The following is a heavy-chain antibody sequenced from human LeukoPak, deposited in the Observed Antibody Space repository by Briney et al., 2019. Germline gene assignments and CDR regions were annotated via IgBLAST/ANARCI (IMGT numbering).Heavy chain of an antibody. CDR3: ARVDCSGGSCYTAFDI. CDR1: GGSISSYY. J-gene: IGHJ3*02. CDR2: IYTSGST. V-gene: IGHV4-4*07. D-gene: IGHD2-15*01. Sequence: PSETLSLTCTVSGGSISSYYWSWIRQPAGKGLEWIGRIYTSGSTNYSPSLKSRVTISVDTSKNQFSLKLSSVTAAGTAVYYCARVDCSGGSCYTAFDIWGQGTMVTVSS.